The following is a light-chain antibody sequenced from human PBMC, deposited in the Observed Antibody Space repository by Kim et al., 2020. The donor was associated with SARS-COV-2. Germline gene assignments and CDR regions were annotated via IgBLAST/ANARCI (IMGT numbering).Light chain of an antibody. CDR1: QGIRDD. Sequence: DIQMTQSPSSLSASVGDRVTITCRASQGIRDDLSCYQQKPGQAPERLIFSASRLQSGVPSRFSGSGSETEFTLTISSLQPEDFATYYCLQHNSHPPTFGQGTKVDIK. CDR3: LQHNSHPPT. J-gene: IGKJ1*01. V-gene: IGKV1-17*01. CDR2: SAS.